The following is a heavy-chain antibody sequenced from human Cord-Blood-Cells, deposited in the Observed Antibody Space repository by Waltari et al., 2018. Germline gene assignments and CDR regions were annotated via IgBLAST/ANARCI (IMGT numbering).Heavy chain of an antibody. CDR2: IYHSGST. D-gene: IGHD4-17*01. J-gene: IGHJ4*02. CDR1: GYSISSGYY. CDR3: ARDHKSTTTVVFDY. V-gene: IGHV4-38-2*02. Sequence: QVQLQESGPGLVKPSETLSLTCTVPGYSISSGYYWGWIRQPPGKGLEWIGSIYHSGSTYYNPSLKSRVTISVDTSKNQFSLKLSSVTAADTAVYYCARDHKSTTTVVFDYWGQGTLVTVSS.